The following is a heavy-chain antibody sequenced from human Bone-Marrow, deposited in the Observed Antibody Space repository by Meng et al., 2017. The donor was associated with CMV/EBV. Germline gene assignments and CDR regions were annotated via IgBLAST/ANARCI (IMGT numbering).Heavy chain of an antibody. CDR2: ISSGGITI. CDR3: ARGSGDYVLD. Sequence: GESLKISCVASGFTFSSYEINWVRQAPGKGLEWVSYISSGGITIYYADSVKGRFTISRDNAKNSLYLQMNSLRAEDTAVYYCARGSGDYVLDWGQGTLVTFYS. V-gene: IGHV3-48*03. CDR1: GFTFSSYE. D-gene: IGHD4-17*01. J-gene: IGHJ4*02.